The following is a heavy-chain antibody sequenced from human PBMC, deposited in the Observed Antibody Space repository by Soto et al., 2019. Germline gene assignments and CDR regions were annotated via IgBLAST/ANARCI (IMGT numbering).Heavy chain of an antibody. J-gene: IGHJ4*02. CDR3: ARDPIGYSYGYSDY. D-gene: IGHD5-18*01. Sequence: EVQLVESGGGLVKPGGSLRLSCAASGFTFSSYSMNWVRQAPGKGLEWVSSISSSSSYIYYADSVKGRFTISRDNAKNSLYLQMNSLRAEDTAVYYCARDPIGYSYGYSDYWGQGTLVTVSS. CDR1: GFTFSSYS. CDR2: ISSSSSYI. V-gene: IGHV3-21*01.